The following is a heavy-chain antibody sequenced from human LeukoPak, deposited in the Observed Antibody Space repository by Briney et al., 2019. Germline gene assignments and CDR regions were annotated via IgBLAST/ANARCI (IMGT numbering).Heavy chain of an antibody. CDR3: AELDITMIGGV. J-gene: IGHJ6*04. CDR1: GFTFSSYW. Sequence: GSLRLSCAASGFTFSSYWMSWVRQAPGKGLEWVSYISSSGSTIYYADSVKGRFTISRDNAKNSLYLQMNSLRAEDTAVYYCAELDITMIGGVWGKGTTVTISS. D-gene: IGHD3-10*02. V-gene: IGHV3-48*04. CDR2: ISSSGSTI.